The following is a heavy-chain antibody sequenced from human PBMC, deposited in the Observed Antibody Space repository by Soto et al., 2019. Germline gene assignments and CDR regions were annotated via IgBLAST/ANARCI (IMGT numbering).Heavy chain of an antibody. CDR2: IRQDGSDK. J-gene: IGHJ2*01. CDR1: GFTFSTYF. V-gene: IGHV3-7*03. D-gene: IGHD3-10*01. CDR3: ARFSGDPTVAGYFAL. Sequence: EVQLVESGGGLVQPGGSLRLSCATSGFTFSTYFMSWVRQAPGKGLEWVANIRQDGSDKYYVDSVEGRFAIARDNPKISLYWQRKSLRAGDTAVYYCARFSGDPTVAGYFALGGRGPLVTVPS.